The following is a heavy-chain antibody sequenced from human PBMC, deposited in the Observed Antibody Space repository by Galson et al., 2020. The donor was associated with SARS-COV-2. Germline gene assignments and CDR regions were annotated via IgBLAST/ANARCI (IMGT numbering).Heavy chain of an antibody. D-gene: IGHD3-9*01. CDR2: IKPNSGGT. V-gene: IGHV1-2*02. CDR1: GYTFTGYY. J-gene: IGHJ1*01. Sequence: ASVTVSCTASGYTFTGYYIHWVRQAPGQGLEWMGWIKPNSGGTNYAQNFQGRVTMTRDTSISTAYMELSSLRSDDTAVYYCARGLDTLTGYSLAYWGQGTQVTVSS. CDR3: ARGLDTLTGYSLAY.